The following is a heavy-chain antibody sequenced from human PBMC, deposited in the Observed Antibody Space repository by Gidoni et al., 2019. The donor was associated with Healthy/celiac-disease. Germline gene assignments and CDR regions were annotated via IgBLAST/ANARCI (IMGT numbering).Heavy chain of an antibody. CDR1: GGTFSSYA. CDR3: ARYGSPYSSRLDNWFDP. CDR2: IIPIFGTA. V-gene: IGHV1-69*01. J-gene: IGHJ5*02. D-gene: IGHD6-13*01. Sequence: QVQLVQSGAEVKKPGSSVKVSFKASGGTFSSYAISWVRQAPGQGLEWMGGIIPIFGTANYAQKFQGRVTITADESTSTAYMELSSLRSEDTAVYYCARYGSPYSSRLDNWFDPWGQGTLVTVSS.